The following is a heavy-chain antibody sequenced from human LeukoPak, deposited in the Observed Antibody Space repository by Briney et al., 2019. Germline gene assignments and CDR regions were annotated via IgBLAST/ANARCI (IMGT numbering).Heavy chain of an antibody. J-gene: IGHJ3*02. D-gene: IGHD4-11*01. CDR3: ARRSPTADAFDI. Sequence: GALVKVSCKASGYTFNKNAINWVRQAPGQGLEWMGWINTKTGTPTYAQGFTGRFVFSLDMSVSTAYLQISSLKTTDTAVYYCARRSPTADAFDIWGQGTLVTVSS. CDR2: INTKTGTP. V-gene: IGHV7-4-1*02. CDR1: GYTFNKNA.